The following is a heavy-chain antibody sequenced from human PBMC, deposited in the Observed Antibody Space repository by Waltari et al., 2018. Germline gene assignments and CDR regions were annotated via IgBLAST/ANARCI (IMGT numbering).Heavy chain of an antibody. V-gene: IGHV3-7*01. Sequence: EVQLVASGGGLVQPGGSLRLSWAASGFPFRSYWMGGVRQAPGKGLEWVANIKQDGSDKYYVDSVKGRFTISRDNAKNSLYLQMNSLRVEDTAIYYCARLNWDVVKAFDYWGQGTLVTVSS. J-gene: IGHJ4*02. CDR1: GFPFRSYW. CDR2: IKQDGSDK. D-gene: IGHD3-22*01. CDR3: ARLNWDVVKAFDY.